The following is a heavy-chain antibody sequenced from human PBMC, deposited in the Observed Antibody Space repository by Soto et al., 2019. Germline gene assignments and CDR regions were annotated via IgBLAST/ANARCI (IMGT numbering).Heavy chain of an antibody. V-gene: IGHV4-59*08. Sequence: SATLSLTCTVSGGSISSYYWSRIRQSPGKGLEWIGYIYYSGSTDYNPSLKSRVTISVGTSKNQFSLKLSSVTASDTAVYYCARHARGVRFDYFDYWGQGTLVTVSS. J-gene: IGHJ4*02. CDR1: GGSISSYY. CDR3: ARHARGVRFDYFDY. D-gene: IGHD3-10*01. CDR2: IYYSGST.